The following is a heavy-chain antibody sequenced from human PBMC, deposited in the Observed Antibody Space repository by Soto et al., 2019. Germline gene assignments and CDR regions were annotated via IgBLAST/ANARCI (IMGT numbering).Heavy chain of an antibody. CDR1: GGTFSSYA. J-gene: IGHJ6*02. CDR3: RGSYYVGYGMDV. D-gene: IGHD1-26*01. CDR2: IIPIFGTA. Sequence: QVQMVQSGAEVKKPGSSVKVSCKASGGTFSSYAISWVRQAPGQGLEWMGGIIPIFGTANYAQKFQGRVTITADEYTSTAYMELSSLRSEDTAVYYCRGSYYVGYGMDVWGQVTTVTVSS. V-gene: IGHV1-69*01.